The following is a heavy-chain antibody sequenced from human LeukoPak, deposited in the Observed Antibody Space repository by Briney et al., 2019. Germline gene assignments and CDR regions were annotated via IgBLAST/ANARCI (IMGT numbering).Heavy chain of an antibody. Sequence: SETLSLTCTVSGGSFSSHYWSWIRQPPGKGLEWIGYIYYSGSTNYNPSLKSRVTISVDRTKNQFSLKLNSVTAADTAVYYCARERIWFGELLFDYWGQGTLVTVSS. CDR2: IYYSGST. CDR3: ARERIWFGELLFDY. J-gene: IGHJ4*02. D-gene: IGHD3-10*01. V-gene: IGHV4-59*11. CDR1: GGSFSSHY.